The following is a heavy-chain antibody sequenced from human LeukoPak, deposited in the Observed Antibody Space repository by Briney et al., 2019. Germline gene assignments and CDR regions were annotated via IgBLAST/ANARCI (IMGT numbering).Heavy chain of an antibody. CDR3: AKDKASISLSGFDI. CDR1: GFTFDDYA. CDR2: ISWNSGSI. Sequence: PGGSLRLSCAASGFTFDDYAMHWVRQAPGKGLEWVSGISWNSGSIGYADSVKGRFTISRDNAKNSLYLQMNSLRAEDTALYYCAKDKASISLSGFDIWGQGTMVTVSS. J-gene: IGHJ3*02. D-gene: IGHD2-2*01. V-gene: IGHV3-9*01.